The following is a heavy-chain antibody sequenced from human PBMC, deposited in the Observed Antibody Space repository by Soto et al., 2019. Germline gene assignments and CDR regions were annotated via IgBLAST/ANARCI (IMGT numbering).Heavy chain of an antibody. Sequence: GGSLRLSCAASGFTFSSYAMSWVRQAPGKGLEWVSAISVSGGSTYYADYVKGRFTISRDNSKNTLYLQMNTLRAEDTAVYYCAKLNGNRPTGMDVWGQGTTVTVSS. D-gene: IGHD4-17*01. CDR3: AKLNGNRPTGMDV. CDR1: GFTFSSYA. CDR2: ISVSGGST. J-gene: IGHJ6*02. V-gene: IGHV3-23*01.